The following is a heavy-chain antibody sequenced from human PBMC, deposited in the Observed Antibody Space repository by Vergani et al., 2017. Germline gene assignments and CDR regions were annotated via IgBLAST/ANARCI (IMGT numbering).Heavy chain of an antibody. CDR3: AKDRGLGYCSGGSCYDGMDV. CDR1: GFPFDDYD. V-gene: IGHV3-43*02. CDR2: ISGDGGST. J-gene: IGHJ6*02. Sequence: EVQLVESGGGVVQPGGSLRLSCAASGFPFDDYDMHWVRHAPGKGLEWVSLISGDGGSTCNADSVKGRFTISSDNSKNSLYLQMNRLRTEDTALYYCAKDRGLGYCSGGSCYDGMDVGGQGTTVTVSS. D-gene: IGHD2-15*01.